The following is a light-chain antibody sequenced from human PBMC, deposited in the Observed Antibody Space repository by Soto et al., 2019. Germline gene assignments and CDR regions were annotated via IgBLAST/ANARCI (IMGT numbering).Light chain of an antibody. Sequence: QSVLTRPPSASGTPGQRVTISCSGSTSNIGSNTVNWYQQLPGTAPKLLIYSNNQRPSGVPDRFSGSKSGTSASLAISGLQSEDEADYYCAAWDDSLSGYVFGTGTKSPS. CDR2: SNN. CDR3: AAWDDSLSGYV. V-gene: IGLV1-44*01. CDR1: TSNIGSNT. J-gene: IGLJ1*01.